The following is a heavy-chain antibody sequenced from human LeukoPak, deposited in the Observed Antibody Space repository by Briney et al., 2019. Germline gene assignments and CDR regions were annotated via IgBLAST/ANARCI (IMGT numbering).Heavy chain of an antibody. Sequence: GGSLRLSCAAFGFTFDDYAMHWVRQAPGKGLEWVSGISWNSDSIGYADSVKGRFTISRDNAKNSLYLQMNSLRAEDTALYYCAKGHGRDSSGYFSQFDYWGQGTLVTVSS. CDR3: AKGHGRDSSGYFSQFDY. V-gene: IGHV3-9*01. J-gene: IGHJ4*02. CDR1: GFTFDDYA. CDR2: ISWNSDSI. D-gene: IGHD3-22*01.